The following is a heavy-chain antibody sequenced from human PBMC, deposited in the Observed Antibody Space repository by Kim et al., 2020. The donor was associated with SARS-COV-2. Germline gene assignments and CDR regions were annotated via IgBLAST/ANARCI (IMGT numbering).Heavy chain of an antibody. V-gene: IGHV4-34*13. D-gene: IGHD5-18*01. Sequence: SLKSRVTISVDTSKNQFSLKLSSVTAADTAVYYCARYYVDTAMVTRWFDPWGQGTLVTVSS. J-gene: IGHJ5*02. CDR3: ARYYVDTAMVTRWFDP.